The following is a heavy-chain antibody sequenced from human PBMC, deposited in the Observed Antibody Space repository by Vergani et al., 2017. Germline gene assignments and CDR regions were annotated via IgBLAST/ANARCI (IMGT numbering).Heavy chain of an antibody. V-gene: IGHV3-11*06. D-gene: IGHD3-22*01. CDR3: ARAYELYYYDSSGYSTDAFDI. CDR2: ISSSSSYT. Sequence: QVQLVESGGGLVKPGGSLRLSCAASGFTFSDYYMSWIRQAPGKGLEWVSYISSSSSYTNYADSVKGRFTISRDNAKNSLYLQMNSLRAEDTAVYYCARAYELYYYDSSGYSTDAFDIWGQGTMVTVSS. CDR1: GFTFSDYY. J-gene: IGHJ3*02.